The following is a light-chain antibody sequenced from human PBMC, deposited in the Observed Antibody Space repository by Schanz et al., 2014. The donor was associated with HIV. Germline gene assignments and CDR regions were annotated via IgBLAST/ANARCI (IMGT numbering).Light chain of an antibody. Sequence: QSALTQPASVSGSPGQSITISCTGTSNDVGGYNFVSWYQQHPGKAPKLMIYDVNIRPSGVSNRFSGSKSGNTASLTISGLQAEDEADYYCNSYTRTSTPVFGRGTKVTVL. V-gene: IGLV2-14*03. CDR1: SNDVGGYNF. CDR2: DVN. CDR3: NSYTRTSTPV. J-gene: IGLJ2*01.